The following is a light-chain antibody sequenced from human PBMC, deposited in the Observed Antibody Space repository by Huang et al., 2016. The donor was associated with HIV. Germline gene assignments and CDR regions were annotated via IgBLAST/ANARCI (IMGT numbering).Light chain of an antibody. CDR2: TAS. V-gene: IGKV1-27*01. J-gene: IGKJ3*01. Sequence: DIQMTQSPSSLSASVGDRVTITCRASQGISNYLAWYQQKPGKVPKLLIFTASTLQAGVPSRFSGSGSGTDFTLTISSLQPEDVATYYCQDYNSAPFTFGPGTKVDIK. CDR1: QGISNY. CDR3: QDYNSAPFT.